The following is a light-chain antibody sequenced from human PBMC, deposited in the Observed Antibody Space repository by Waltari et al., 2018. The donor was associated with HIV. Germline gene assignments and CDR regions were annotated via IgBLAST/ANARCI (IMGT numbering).Light chain of an antibody. CDR1: STDITSHPF. V-gene: IGLV2-14*01. CDR2: EVC. CDR3: ASYTTSDFLL. Sequence: QSALTPPASVSGSPGQSITISCTGHSTDITSHPFISWYQQLPGQAPMLLISEVCHRPAGIPDRFSASKSGNTASLTVSGLQAEDEADYYCASYTTSDFLLFGGGTKLTVL. J-gene: IGLJ3*02.